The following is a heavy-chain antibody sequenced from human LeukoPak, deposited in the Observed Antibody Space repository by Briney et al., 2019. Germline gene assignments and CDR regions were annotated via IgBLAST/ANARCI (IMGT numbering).Heavy chain of an antibody. V-gene: IGHV4-34*01. CDR3: ARGGNYYYYYYMDV. Sequence: SETLSLTCAVYGGSFSGYYWSWIRQPPGEGLEWIGEINHSGSTNYNPSLKSRVTISVDTSKNQFSLKLSSVTAADTAVYYCARGGNYYYYYYMDVWGKGTTVTVSS. CDR1: GGSFSGYY. J-gene: IGHJ6*03. CDR2: INHSGST.